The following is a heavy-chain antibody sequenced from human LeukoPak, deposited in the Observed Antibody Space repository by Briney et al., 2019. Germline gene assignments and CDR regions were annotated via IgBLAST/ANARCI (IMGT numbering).Heavy chain of an antibody. Sequence: NASETPSLTCTLAGGSISTCYWSWIRQSPGKGLEWIGYIYSSGSTNYNPSLKSRVTISVDTSKNQFSLKLNSVTAADTAVYYCARSAGREDFAFDIWGQGTMVTVSS. D-gene: IGHD1-14*01. V-gene: IGHV4-59*08. CDR3: ARSAGREDFAFDI. J-gene: IGHJ3*02. CDR1: GGSISTCY. CDR2: IYSSGST.